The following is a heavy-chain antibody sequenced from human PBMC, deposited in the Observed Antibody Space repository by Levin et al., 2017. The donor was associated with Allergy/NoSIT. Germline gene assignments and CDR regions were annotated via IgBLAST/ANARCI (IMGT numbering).Heavy chain of an antibody. J-gene: IGHJ6*03. CDR2: ISSTSYII. Sequence: GESLKISCAASGFTFSSYSMNWVRQAPGKGLEWVSYISSTSYIIYYADSVKGRFTISRDNAKNSLYLQMNSLRAEDTAVYYCARDVHGYRSSWTSYYYYYMDVWGKGTTVTVSS. CDR1: GFTFSSYS. V-gene: IGHV3-48*01. D-gene: IGHD6-13*01. CDR3: ARDVHGYRSSWTSYYYYYMDV.